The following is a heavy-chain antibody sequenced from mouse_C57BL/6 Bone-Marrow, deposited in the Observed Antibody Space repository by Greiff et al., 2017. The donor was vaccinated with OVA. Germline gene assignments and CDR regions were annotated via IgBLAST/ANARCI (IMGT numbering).Heavy chain of an antibody. CDR2: IDPSDSYT. CDR1: GYTFTSYW. V-gene: IGHV1-69*01. CDR3: ARRGLGFDY. D-gene: IGHD4-1*01. Sequence: VQLQQPGAELVMPGASVKLSCKASGYTFTSYWMHWVKQRPGQGLEWIGEIDPSDSYTSYNQKFKGKATLTVDKSSRTAYMQLNSLTSEDSAVYYCARRGLGFDYWGQGTTLTDSS. J-gene: IGHJ2*01.